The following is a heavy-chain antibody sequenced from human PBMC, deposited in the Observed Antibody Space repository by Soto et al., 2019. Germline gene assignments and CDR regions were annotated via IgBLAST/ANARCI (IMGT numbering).Heavy chain of an antibody. CDR3: ARDIRGWHEGPFDY. D-gene: IGHD6-19*01. CDR1: GGTFSSYA. J-gene: IGHJ4*02. CDR2: IIPIFGTA. Sequence: QVQLVQSGAEVKKPGSSVKVSCKASGGTFSSYAISWVRQAPGQGLEWMGGIIPIFGTANYAQKFQGRVTITADESTSTAYRELSSLRSEDTAVYYCARDIRGWHEGPFDYWGQGTLVTVSS. V-gene: IGHV1-69*01.